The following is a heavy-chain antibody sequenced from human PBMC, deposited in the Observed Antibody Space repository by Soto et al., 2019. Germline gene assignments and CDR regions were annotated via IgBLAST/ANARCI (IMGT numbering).Heavy chain of an antibody. D-gene: IGHD2-2*01. Sequence: GASVKVSCKASGYTFTSYGISWVRQAPGQGLEWMGWISAYNGNTNYAQKLQGRVTMTTDTSTSTAYMELRSLRSDDTAVYYCARDTVVVPAAMMDYYYYGMDVWGQGTTVTVSS. V-gene: IGHV1-18*04. CDR3: ARDTVVVPAAMMDYYYYGMDV. J-gene: IGHJ6*02. CDR2: ISAYNGNT. CDR1: GYTFTSYG.